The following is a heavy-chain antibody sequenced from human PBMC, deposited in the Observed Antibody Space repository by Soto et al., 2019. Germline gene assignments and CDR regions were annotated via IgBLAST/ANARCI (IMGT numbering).Heavy chain of an antibody. Sequence: EVQLVESGGGFVNPGGSIRLACAASGFTFSIAWMTWVRQAPGKALEWVGRAKGKDDGGTTDYAAPVKDRFIISRDDSKSTLYLQMNSLIIEDTAVYYCATLDVVDGVDASIDYWGQGTLVTVSS. J-gene: IGHJ4*02. CDR3: ATLDVVDGVDASIDY. CDR2: AKGKDDGGTT. V-gene: IGHV3-15*01. CDR1: GFTFSIAW. D-gene: IGHD2-15*01.